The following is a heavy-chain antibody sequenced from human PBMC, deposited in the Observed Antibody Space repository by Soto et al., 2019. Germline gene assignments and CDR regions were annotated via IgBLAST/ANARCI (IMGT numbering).Heavy chain of an antibody. V-gene: IGHV3-23*01. CDR1: GFTVSSHA. J-gene: IGHJ6*02. CDR3: AKAPGTSKGYYDYGMDV. CDR2: ISGSCGST. Sequence: GGSLRLSCAASGFTVSSHAMSWVRQAQGKGLEWVAAISGSCGSTYYADSVKGRFTISRDNSKSTVYLQMNSLRAEDTAVYYCAKAPGTSKGYYDYGMDVWGQGTTVTVSS. D-gene: IGHD6-13*01.